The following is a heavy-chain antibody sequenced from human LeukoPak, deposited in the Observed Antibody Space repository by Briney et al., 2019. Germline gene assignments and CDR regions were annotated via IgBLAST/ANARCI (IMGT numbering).Heavy chain of an antibody. Sequence: GGSLRLSCAASGFTFSSYAMSWVRQAPGKGLEWVSAISGSGGSTYYADSVKGRFTISRDNSKNTLHLQMNSLRAEDTAVYYCAKEGVLMVYAIGPYYFDYWGQGTLVTVSS. CDR3: AKEGVLMVYAIGPYYFDY. CDR2: ISGSGGST. J-gene: IGHJ4*02. V-gene: IGHV3-23*01. D-gene: IGHD2-8*01. CDR1: GFTFSSYA.